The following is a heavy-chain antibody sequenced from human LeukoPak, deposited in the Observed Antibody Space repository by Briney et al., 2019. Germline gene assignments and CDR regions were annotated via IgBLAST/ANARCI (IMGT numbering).Heavy chain of an antibody. D-gene: IGHD3-22*01. CDR2: ISSSSSYI. J-gene: IGHJ4*02. CDR3: AKDKARYYDSSGKDY. CDR1: GFTFSSYS. V-gene: IGHV3-21*04. Sequence: GGSLRLSCAASGFTFSSYSMNWVRQAPGKGLEWVSSISSSSSYIYYADSVKGRFTISRDNAKNSLYLQMNSLRAEDTALYYCAKDKARYYDSSGKDYWGQGTLVTVSS.